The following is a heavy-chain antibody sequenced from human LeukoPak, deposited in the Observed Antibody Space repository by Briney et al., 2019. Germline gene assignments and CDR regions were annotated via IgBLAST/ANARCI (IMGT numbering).Heavy chain of an antibody. Sequence: PSETLSLTCTVSGGSISSYYWSWIRQPPGKGLEWIGYTYYSGSTNYNPSLKSRVTISVDTSKNQFSLKLSSVAAADTAVYYCARDVAAVAGTFGTWFDPWGQGTLVTVSS. CDR2: TYYSGST. V-gene: IGHV4-59*01. CDR1: GGSISSYY. J-gene: IGHJ5*02. CDR3: ARDVAAVAGTFGTWFDP. D-gene: IGHD6-19*01.